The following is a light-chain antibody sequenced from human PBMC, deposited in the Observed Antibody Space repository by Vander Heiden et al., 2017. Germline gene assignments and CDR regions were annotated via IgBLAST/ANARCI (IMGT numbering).Light chain of an antibody. CDR1: ILAKKY. V-gene: IGLV3-27*01. Sequence: SYELTQPSPVPVSPGQTARITCSGDILAKKYGRWLQQKPGQAPVLVIFKDDERPSGIPERFSGSTSGTTVTLTISGAQIDDEADYYCYSASDNSVLFGGGTKLTVL. J-gene: IGLJ3*02. CDR3: YSASDNSVL. CDR2: KDD.